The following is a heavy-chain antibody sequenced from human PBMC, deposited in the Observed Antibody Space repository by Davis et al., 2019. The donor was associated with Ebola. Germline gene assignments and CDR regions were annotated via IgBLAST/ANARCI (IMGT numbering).Heavy chain of an antibody. J-gene: IGHJ6*04. Sequence: MPSETLSLTCPVSGPSVSSLSYYWTWLRHPPGTGLEWIGYIYYSGTINYNPSLKRPFTISVDTSKNQFSLKLSSVTAADTAVYHCARGYYDCWSEGYGMDVWGKGTTVTVSS. CDR1: GPSVSSLSYY. V-gene: IGHV4-61*01. CDR3: ARGYYDCWSEGYGMDV. CDR2: IYYSGTI. D-gene: IGHD3-3*01.